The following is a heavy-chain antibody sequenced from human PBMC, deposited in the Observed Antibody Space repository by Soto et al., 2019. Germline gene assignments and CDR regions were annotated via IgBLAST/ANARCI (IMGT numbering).Heavy chain of an antibody. CDR3: ARQGDYYDSSGYDY. CDR2: IDPSDSYT. J-gene: IGHJ4*02. D-gene: IGHD3-22*01. CDR1: GYSFTSYW. Sequence: GESLKISCKGSGYSFTSYWISWVRQMPGKGLEWMGRIDPSDSYTNYSPSFQGHVTISADKSISTAYLQWSGLKASDTAMYYCARQGDYYDSSGYDYWGQGTLVTVSS. V-gene: IGHV5-10-1*01.